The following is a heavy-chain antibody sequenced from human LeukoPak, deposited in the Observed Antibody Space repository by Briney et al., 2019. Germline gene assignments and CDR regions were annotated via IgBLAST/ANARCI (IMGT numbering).Heavy chain of an antibody. V-gene: IGHV1-69*13. CDR1: GGTFSSYA. CDR3: ARGWYRTDY. D-gene: IGHD2-15*01. CDR2: IIPIFGTA. Sequence: ASVKVSCKASGGTFSSYAISWVRQAPGQGLEWMGGIIPIFGTANYAQKFQGRVTITADESTSTAYMELSSLRSDDTAVYYCARGWYRTDYWGQGTLVTVSS. J-gene: IGHJ4*02.